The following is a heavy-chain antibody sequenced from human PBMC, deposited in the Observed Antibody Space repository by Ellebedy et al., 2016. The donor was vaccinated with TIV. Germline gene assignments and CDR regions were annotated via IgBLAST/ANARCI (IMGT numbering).Heavy chain of an antibody. V-gene: IGHV5-51*01. CDR1: GYIFTNYW. D-gene: IGHD4/OR15-4a*01. J-gene: IGHJ6*02. Sequence: GGSLRLSXKASGYIFTNYWIGWVRQMPGKGLEWMGMVYGGDSDTRYSPSFQGQVTMSADKSINTAYLQWRSLKASDTATYYCARQPNMMDVWGQGTTVTVSS. CDR3: ARQPNMMDV. CDR2: VYGGDSDT.